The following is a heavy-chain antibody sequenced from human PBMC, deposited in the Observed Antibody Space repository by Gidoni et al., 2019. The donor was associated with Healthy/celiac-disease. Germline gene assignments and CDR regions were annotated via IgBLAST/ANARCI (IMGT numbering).Heavy chain of an antibody. CDR2: INHSGST. V-gene: IGHV4-34*01. Sequence: QVQLQQWGAGLLKPSETLDLTCAGYGGSFSGYYGSWIRQPPGKGLEWIGEINHSGSTNYNPSLKSRVTISVDTSKNQFSLKLSSVTAADTAVYYCARGSVLRYFDWLPYDAFDIWGQGTMVTVSS. D-gene: IGHD3-9*01. CDR3: ARGSVLRYFDWLPYDAFDI. J-gene: IGHJ3*02. CDR1: GGSFSGYY.